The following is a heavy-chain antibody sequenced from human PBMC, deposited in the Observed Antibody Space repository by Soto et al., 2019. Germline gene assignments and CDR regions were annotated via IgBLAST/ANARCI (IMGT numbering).Heavy chain of an antibody. CDR1: GYTFTSYG. D-gene: IGHD6-13*01. CDR3: ARNIAAAGNRDYYYYMDV. V-gene: IGHV1-18*01. J-gene: IGHJ6*03. Sequence: ASVKVSCKASGYTFTSYGISWVRQAPGQGLEWMGWISAYNGNTNYAQKLQGRVTMTTDTSTSTAYMELRSLRSDDTAVYYCARNIAAAGNRDYYYYMDVWGKGTTVTVSS. CDR2: ISAYNGNT.